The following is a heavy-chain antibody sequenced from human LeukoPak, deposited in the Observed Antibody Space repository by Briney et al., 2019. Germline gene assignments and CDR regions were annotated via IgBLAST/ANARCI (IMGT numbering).Heavy chain of an antibody. CDR3: ARRSYGSRYYYYMDV. CDR1: GGSISSNNW. CDR2: ISHSGNS. J-gene: IGHJ6*03. Sequence: SETLSLTCTVSGGSISSNNWWSRVRQPPGKGLEWIGEISHSGNSSYNPSLKSRVTISVDTSKNQFSLKLSSVTAADTAVYYCARRSYGSRYYYYMDVWGKGTTVTISS. V-gene: IGHV4-4*02. D-gene: IGHD3-10*01.